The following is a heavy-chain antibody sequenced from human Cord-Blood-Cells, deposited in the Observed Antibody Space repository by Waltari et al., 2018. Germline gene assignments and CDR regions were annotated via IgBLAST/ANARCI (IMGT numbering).Heavy chain of an antibody. CDR1: GGSFSGYY. Sequence: QVQLQQWGAGLLKPSETLSLTCAVYGGSFSGYYWSWTRQPPGKGLEWIGEINHSGSTNYNPSLKSRVTISVDTSKNQFSLKLSSVTAADTAVYYCARAGYRDYSKIFDYRGQGTLVTVSS. CDR2: INHSGST. D-gene: IGHD4-4*01. V-gene: IGHV4-34*01. J-gene: IGHJ4*02. CDR3: ARAGYRDYSKIFDY.